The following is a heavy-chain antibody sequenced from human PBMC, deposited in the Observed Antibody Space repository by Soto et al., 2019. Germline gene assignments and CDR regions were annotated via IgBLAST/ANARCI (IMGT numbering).Heavy chain of an antibody. CDR2: IDWDDDK. CDR1: GFSLSTSGMR. J-gene: IGHJ4*02. V-gene: IGHV2-70*04. D-gene: IGHD2-15*01. Sequence: SGPTLVNPTQTLTLTCTFSGFSLSTSGMRVSWIRQPPGKALEWLARIDWDDDKFYNTSLKTRLTISKDSSKNQVVLTMTNMDPVDTATYYCARMFHCSGGTCTFDYWGPGALVTVFS. CDR3: ARMFHCSGGTCTFDY.